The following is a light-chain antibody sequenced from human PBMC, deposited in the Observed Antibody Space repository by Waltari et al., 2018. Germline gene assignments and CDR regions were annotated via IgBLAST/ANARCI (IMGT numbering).Light chain of an antibody. Sequence: QSVLTQPPSASGTPGQRVTISCSGSSSNIGSHYVYWYQQPPGTAPKLLIYHNNQRPSGVPDRFSGSKSGTSASLAISGLRSEDEADYYCAAWDDSLSGRVIFGGGTKLTVL. J-gene: IGLJ2*01. CDR1: SSNIGSHY. CDR3: AAWDDSLSGRVI. CDR2: HNN. V-gene: IGLV1-47*01.